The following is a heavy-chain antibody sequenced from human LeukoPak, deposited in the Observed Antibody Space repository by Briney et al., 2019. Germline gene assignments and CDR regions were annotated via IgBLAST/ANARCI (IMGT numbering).Heavy chain of an antibody. CDR3: ARDADEYCSSTTCRGGSFDI. V-gene: IGHV3-33*01. D-gene: IGHD2-2*01. J-gene: IGHJ3*02. Sequence: GGSLRLSCAASGFTFSSYGMHWVRQAPGKGLEWVAVIWYDGSNKYYADSVKGRFTISRDNSKNTLYLQMNSLRAENTAVYYCARDADEYCSSTTCRGGSFDIWGQGTMVTVSS. CDR1: GFTFSSYG. CDR2: IWYDGSNK.